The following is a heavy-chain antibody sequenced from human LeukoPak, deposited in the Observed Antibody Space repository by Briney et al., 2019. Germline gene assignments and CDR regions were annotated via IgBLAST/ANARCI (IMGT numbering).Heavy chain of an antibody. CDR3: AKDLMRGLYRPLDF. Sequence: PGGSLRLSCAASGFTFDDYAMHWVRQAPGKGLEWVSGISWNSGSIGYADSVKGRFTMSRDISKNTVYLHMNSLRTEDTALYFCAKDLMRGLYRPLDFWGQGTLVTVSS. D-gene: IGHD6-19*01. V-gene: IGHV3-9*01. CDR1: GFTFDDYA. J-gene: IGHJ4*02. CDR2: ISWNSGSI.